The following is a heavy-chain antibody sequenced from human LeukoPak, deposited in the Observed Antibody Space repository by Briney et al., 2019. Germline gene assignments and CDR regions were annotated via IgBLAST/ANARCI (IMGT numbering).Heavy chain of an antibody. CDR1: GFTFSSYS. V-gene: IGHV3-30-3*01. CDR2: ISYDGSSE. Sequence: PGRSLRLSCAASGFTFSSYSMHWVRQAPGKGLEWVAVISYDGSSEYYADSVRGRFTISRDNSKNTLYLQVSSLRAEDTAVYYCARDRWYDGSGYIAAFDYWGQGTLVTVS. J-gene: IGHJ4*02. D-gene: IGHD3-22*01. CDR3: ARDRWYDGSGYIAAFDY.